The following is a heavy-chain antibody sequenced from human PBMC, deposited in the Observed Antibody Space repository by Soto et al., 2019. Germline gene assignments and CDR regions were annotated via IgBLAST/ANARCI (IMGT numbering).Heavy chain of an antibody. CDR2: MYYTGRT. J-gene: IGHJ3*02. CDR1: GGSISSGAYY. CDR3: ARRRAFSNVDSGADAFDI. Sequence: SETLSLTCTVSGGSISSGAYYWSWIRQHPGKGLEWIGYMYYTGRTYYNPSLESRVIISGDTSKNHFYLNLSSVTAADTAVYYCARRRAFSNVDSGADAFDIWGQGTMVTVSS. V-gene: IGHV4-30-4*01. D-gene: IGHD4-17*01.